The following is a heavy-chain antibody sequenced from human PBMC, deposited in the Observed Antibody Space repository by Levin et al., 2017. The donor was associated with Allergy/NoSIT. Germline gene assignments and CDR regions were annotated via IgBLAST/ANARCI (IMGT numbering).Heavy chain of an antibody. CDR2: VNPNSGDT. CDR3: ARGRLTVWNRDYYGMDV. D-gene: IGHD1-1*01. J-gene: IGHJ6*02. Sequence: ASVKVSCKASKYTVTSYEINWVRQATGQGLEWMGWVNPNSGDTDYAQKFQGRVTMTRNISIDTIYMDLSGLRSDDTAVYYCARGRLTVWNRDYYGMDVRGQGTTVTVSS. CDR1: KYTVTSYE. V-gene: IGHV1-8*01.